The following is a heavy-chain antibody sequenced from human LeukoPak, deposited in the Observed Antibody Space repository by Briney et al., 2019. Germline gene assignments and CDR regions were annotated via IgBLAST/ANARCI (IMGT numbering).Heavy chain of an antibody. V-gene: IGHV4-39*07. Sequence: SETLSLTCTVSGGSISSTSYFWGWIRQPPGTGLEWIGSIYNSGSTYYNPSLKSRVTISVDTSKNQFSLKLSSVTAAATAVYYCARSRTDYYDSSGTFDYWGQGTLVTVSS. D-gene: IGHD3-22*01. J-gene: IGHJ4*02. CDR2: IYNSGST. CDR3: ARSRTDYYDSSGTFDY. CDR1: GGSISSTSYF.